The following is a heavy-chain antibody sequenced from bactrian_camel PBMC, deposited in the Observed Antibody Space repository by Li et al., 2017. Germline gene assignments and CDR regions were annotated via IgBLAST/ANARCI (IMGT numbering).Heavy chain of an antibody. CDR2: IRRSGGET. Sequence: VQLVESGGGSVQTGGSLRLSCVVSGHSRGSNCVGWYRLPPGRAPAEREGVAAIRRSGGETWYAGSVKGRFTISQDSARNTVYLQMNNLKPGDTAVYYCVRDGADRPDGGTWSGFVFGHWGQGTQVTVS. V-gene: IGHV3S55*01. D-gene: IGHD6*01. CDR1: GHSRGSNC. J-gene: IGHJ4*01. CDR3: VRDGADRPDGGTWSGFVFGH.